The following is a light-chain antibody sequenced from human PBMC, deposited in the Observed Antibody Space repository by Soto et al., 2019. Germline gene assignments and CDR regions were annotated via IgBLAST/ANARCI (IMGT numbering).Light chain of an antibody. Sequence: QSVLTQPPSVSGAPGQRVTISCTGTSSNIGAGHGVQWYQQPPGTAPKLLIYENNFRPSGVSVRFSGSKSGASASLAITGLQAEDEGDYYCQSYDSDLSVVFGGGTK. CDR3: QSYDSDLSVV. V-gene: IGLV1-40*01. CDR2: ENN. J-gene: IGLJ2*01. CDR1: SSNIGAGHG.